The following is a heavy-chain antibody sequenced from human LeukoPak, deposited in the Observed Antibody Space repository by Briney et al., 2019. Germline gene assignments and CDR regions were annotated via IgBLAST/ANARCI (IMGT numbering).Heavy chain of an antibody. CDR2: ISGSGGST. D-gene: IGHD2-15*01. CDR1: GFTFSSYA. CDR3: AKAIVVVVAAKSYYYYGMDV. J-gene: IGHJ6*04. V-gene: IGHV3-23*01. Sequence: GGSLRLSCAASGFTFSSYAMSWVGQAPGKGLEWVSAISGSGGSTYYADSVKGRFTISRDNSKNTLYLQMNSLRAEDTAVYYCAKAIVVVVAAKSYYYYGMDVWGKGTTVTVSS.